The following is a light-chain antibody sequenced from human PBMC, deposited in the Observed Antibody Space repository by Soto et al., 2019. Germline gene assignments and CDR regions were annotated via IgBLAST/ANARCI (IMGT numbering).Light chain of an antibody. CDR1: QSISSW. V-gene: IGKV1-5*03. CDR3: KQYDTYSK. CDR2: KSS. Sequence: DIQMTHSPSTLSASVLYIVTITFRSSQSISSWLAWYQQKPGKAPKLLIYKSSSLESGVPSRFSGGGSGTEFTLTISSLQPDDFATYYCKQYDTYSKFGQGTKVDIK. J-gene: IGKJ1*01.